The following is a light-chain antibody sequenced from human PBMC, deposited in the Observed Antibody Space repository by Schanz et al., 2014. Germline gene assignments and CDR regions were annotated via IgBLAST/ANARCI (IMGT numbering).Light chain of an antibody. CDR2: DVS. V-gene: IGLV2-14*01. CDR3: SAYSGSSYIGV. CDR1: SSDVGGSNY. J-gene: IGLJ3*02. Sequence: QSVLTQPASVSGSPGQSITISCTGTSSDVGGSNYVSWYQQHPGKAPKVMIYDVSKRPSGVSNRFSGSKSGNTASLTVSGLQADDEADYYCSAYSGSSYIGVFGGGTKLTVL.